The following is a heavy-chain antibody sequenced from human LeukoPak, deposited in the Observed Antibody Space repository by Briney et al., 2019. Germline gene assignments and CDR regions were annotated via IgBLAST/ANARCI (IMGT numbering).Heavy chain of an antibody. D-gene: IGHD3-22*01. J-gene: IGHJ4*02. CDR1: GFTFSTYW. CDR3: AKDEGGITMIEPNYYFDY. V-gene: IGHV3-74*01. CDR2: INTDGSST. Sequence: PGGSLRLSCAASGFTFSTYWMHWVRQAPGKGLVWVSRINTDGSSTSYADSVKGRFTISRDNAKNTLYLQMNSLRAEDTAVYYCAKDEGGITMIEPNYYFDYWGQGTLVTVSS.